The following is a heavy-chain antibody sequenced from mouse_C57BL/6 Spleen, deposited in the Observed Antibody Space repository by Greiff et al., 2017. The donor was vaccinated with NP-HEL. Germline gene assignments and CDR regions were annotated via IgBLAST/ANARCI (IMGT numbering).Heavy chain of an antibody. D-gene: IGHD1-1*01. V-gene: IGHV14-2*01. Sequence: VQLQQSGAELVKPGASVKLSCTASGFNIKDYYMHWVKQRTEQGLEWIGRIDPEAGETKYAPKFQGKDTITADTSSNTAYLQLSSLTSEATAVYYCARKEITTVVAPEDYLDYWGQGTTLTVSS. J-gene: IGHJ2*01. CDR3: ARKEITTVVAPEDYLDY. CDR2: IDPEAGET. CDR1: GFNIKDYY.